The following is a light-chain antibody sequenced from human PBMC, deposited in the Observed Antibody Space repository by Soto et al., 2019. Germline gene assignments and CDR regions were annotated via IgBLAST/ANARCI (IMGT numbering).Light chain of an antibody. CDR3: QQYGRSPK. V-gene: IGKV3-20*01. CDR1: QSVSSNS. Sequence: EIVLTQSPGTLSLSPGERATLSCRASQSVSSNSLAWYQQKPGQAPRLLIYGASTRATGIPVRFSGSGSGTDFSLTISRLEPEDFAVYYCQQYGRSPKFGQGTKVDIK. CDR2: GAS. J-gene: IGKJ1*01.